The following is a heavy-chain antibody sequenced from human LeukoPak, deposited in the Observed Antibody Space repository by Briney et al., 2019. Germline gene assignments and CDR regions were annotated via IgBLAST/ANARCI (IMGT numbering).Heavy chain of an antibody. Sequence: PGGSLRLSCEASGFTFSNYAMHWVRQAPGKGLEWVAVIWFDGSNRYCAGSVKGRFTISRDNSKNMLHLQMNTLRAEDTGVYYCARSRRLALAVTRYNFFALDVWGQGTTVTVSS. D-gene: IGHD6-19*01. V-gene: IGHV3-33*01. CDR2: IWFDGSNR. CDR3: ARSRRLALAVTRYNFFALDV. CDR1: GFTFSNYA. J-gene: IGHJ6*02.